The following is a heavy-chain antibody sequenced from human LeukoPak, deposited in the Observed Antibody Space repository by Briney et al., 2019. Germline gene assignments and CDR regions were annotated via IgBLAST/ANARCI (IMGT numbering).Heavy chain of an antibody. CDR3: AKSEEAYGDLTLFDY. CDR1: GFTFSSYG. D-gene: IGHD4-17*01. CDR2: IWYDGSNK. V-gene: IGHV3-30*02. Sequence: PGGSLRLSCAASGFTFSSYGMHWVRQAPGKGLEWVAVIWYDGSNKYYADSVKGRFTISRDNSKNTLYLQMNSLRAEDTAVYYCAKSEEAYGDLTLFDYWGQGTLVTVSS. J-gene: IGHJ4*02.